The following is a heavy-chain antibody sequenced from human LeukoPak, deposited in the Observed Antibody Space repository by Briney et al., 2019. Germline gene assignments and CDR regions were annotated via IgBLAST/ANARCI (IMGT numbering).Heavy chain of an antibody. D-gene: IGHD6-13*01. Sequence: PGGSLRLSCAASGFDFSIFALHWVRQAPGKGLEWVATISHNAHFTNYADSVKGRFTVSRDNSKNMLHLQMDSLRAKETAVYYCARGLYSSSWTYAFDIWGQGTMVTVSP. CDR3: ARGLYSSSWTYAFDI. CDR2: ISHNAHFT. CDR1: GFDFSIFA. V-gene: IGHV3-30*04. J-gene: IGHJ3*02.